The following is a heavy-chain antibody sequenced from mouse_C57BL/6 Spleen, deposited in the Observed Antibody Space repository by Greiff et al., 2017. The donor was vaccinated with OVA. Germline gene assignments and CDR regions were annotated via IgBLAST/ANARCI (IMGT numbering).Heavy chain of an antibody. Sequence: QVQLQQSGAELVKPGASVKLSCKASGYTFTSYWMQWVKQRPGQGLEWIGEIDPSDSYTNYNQKFKGKATLTVDTSSSTAYMQLSSLTSEDSAVYYCARSNYSKGGDYYAMDYWGQGTSVTVSS. D-gene: IGHD2-5*01. V-gene: IGHV1-50*01. CDR1: GYTFTSYW. CDR2: IDPSDSYT. CDR3: ARSNYSKGGDYYAMDY. J-gene: IGHJ4*01.